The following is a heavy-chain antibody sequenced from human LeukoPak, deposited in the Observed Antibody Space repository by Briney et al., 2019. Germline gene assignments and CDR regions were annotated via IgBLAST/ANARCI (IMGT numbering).Heavy chain of an antibody. D-gene: IGHD2-8*01. CDR2: SHQTGST. Sequence: SETLSLTCAVSGGSIGSIEWFSWVRQTPGRGLEWIGESHQTGSTNYNPSLKNRVTISVDKSKNQFSLDFNSVTAADTAIYYCATNGYYCIDVWGKGTTVTVSS. V-gene: IGHV4-4*02. J-gene: IGHJ6*03. CDR1: GGSIGSIEW. CDR3: ATNGYYCIDV.